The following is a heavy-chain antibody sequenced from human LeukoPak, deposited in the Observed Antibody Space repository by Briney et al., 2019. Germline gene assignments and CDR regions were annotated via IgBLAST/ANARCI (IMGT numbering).Heavy chain of an antibody. CDR2: IVVGSGNT. CDR1: GFTFTSSA. V-gene: IGHV1-58*02. Sequence: SVKVSCKASGFTFTSSAMQWVRQARGQRLEWIGWIVVGSGNTNYAQKFQERVTITRDMSTSTAYMELSSLRSEDTAVYYCAAALIWFEDPIGAFDIWGQGTMVTVSS. D-gene: IGHD3-10*01. CDR3: AAALIWFEDPIGAFDI. J-gene: IGHJ3*02.